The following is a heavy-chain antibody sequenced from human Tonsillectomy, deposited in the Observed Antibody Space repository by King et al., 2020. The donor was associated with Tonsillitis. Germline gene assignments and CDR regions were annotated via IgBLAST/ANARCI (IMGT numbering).Heavy chain of an antibody. CDR1: GYTFTNYG. J-gene: IGHJ4*02. CDR3: ARTRGGDYDYYFDY. V-gene: IGHV1-18*01. D-gene: IGHD3-16*01. CDR2: ISPYNDNT. Sequence: VQLVESGGEVKKPGASVKVSCKASGYTFTNYGISWVRQAPGQGLEWMGWISPYNDNTHYVQNFQGRVTMTKDTSTSIAYMELRSLRSDDTAVYYCARTRGGDYDYYFDYWGQGTLVTVSS.